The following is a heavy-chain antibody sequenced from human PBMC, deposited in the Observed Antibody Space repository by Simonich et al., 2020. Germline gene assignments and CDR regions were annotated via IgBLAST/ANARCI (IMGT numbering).Heavy chain of an antibody. V-gene: IGHV3-74*01. CDR3: ARDYSNYDAFDI. CDR1: GFTFSSYW. D-gene: IGHD4-4*01. J-gene: IGHJ3*02. CDR2: SNSDVSRT. Sequence: EVQLVESGGGLVQPGGSLRLSCAASGFTFSSYWMHWVRQAPGKGRVWGSRSNSDVSRTSYADSVKGRFTISRDNAKNTLYLQMNSLRAEDTAVYYCARDYSNYDAFDIWGQGTMVTVSS.